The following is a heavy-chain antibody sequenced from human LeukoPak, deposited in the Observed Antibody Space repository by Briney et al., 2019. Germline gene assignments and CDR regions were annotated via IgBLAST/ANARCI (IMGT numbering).Heavy chain of an antibody. D-gene: IGHD3-3*01. V-gene: IGHV4-34*01. J-gene: IGHJ4*02. Sequence: SETLSLTCAVYGGSFSGYYWSWIRQPPGKGLEWIGEINHSGSTNYNPSLKSRVTISVDTSKNQFSLKLSSVTAADTAVYYCASRYYDFWSGYYRFDYWGQGTLVTVSS. CDR3: ASRYYDFWSGYYRFDY. CDR1: GGSFSGYY. CDR2: INHSGST.